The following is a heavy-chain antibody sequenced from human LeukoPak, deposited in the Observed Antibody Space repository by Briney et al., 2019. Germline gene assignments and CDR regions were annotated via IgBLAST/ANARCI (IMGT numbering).Heavy chain of an antibody. CDR2: IYYSGTT. Sequence: PSETPSLTCTVSGESISSSSHYWGWIRQPPGKGLEWIGSIYYSGTTYYNPSLKSRVTISVDTSKNQFSLKLRSVTAADTAVYYCARHGSKVYDFDNGGYGELWTVSS. CDR3: ARHGSKVYDFDN. D-gene: IGHD2-8*01. CDR1: GESISSSSHY. V-gene: IGHV4-39*01. J-gene: IGHJ4*01.